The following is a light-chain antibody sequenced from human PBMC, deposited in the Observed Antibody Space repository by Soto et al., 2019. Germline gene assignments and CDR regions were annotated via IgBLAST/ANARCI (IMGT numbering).Light chain of an antibody. J-gene: IGKJ4*01. CDR2: AAS. CDR1: EGISNY. V-gene: IGKV1-27*01. CDR3: QKYNSGGPLT. Sequence: DIQMTQSPSSLSASIGDRVTITCRASEGISNYVAWFQQKPGKVPKLLIYAASTLQSGVPSRFRGSGSGTDFTLTISSLQPDDVASDFCQKYNSGGPLTFGGGTKVEIK.